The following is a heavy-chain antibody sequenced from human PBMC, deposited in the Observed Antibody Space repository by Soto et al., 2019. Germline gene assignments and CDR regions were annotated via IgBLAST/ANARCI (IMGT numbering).Heavy chain of an antibody. CDR3: ACQGLYYHGLDV. J-gene: IGHJ6*02. CDR2: INNDGRTT. Sequence: GWSLRLSCAASGFPFSSYWMHWVRQAPGKGPVWVSRINNDGRTTRYTDSVKGRFTISRDNAKNTLYLQMNSLRAEDTAVYYCACQGLYYHGLDVWGHGTPVTVYS. V-gene: IGHV3-74*01. CDR1: GFPFSSYW.